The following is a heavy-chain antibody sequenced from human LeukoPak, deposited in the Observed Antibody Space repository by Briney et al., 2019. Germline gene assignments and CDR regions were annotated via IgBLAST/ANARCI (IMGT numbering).Heavy chain of an antibody. J-gene: IGHJ4*02. D-gene: IGHD3-9*01. CDR3: ATYYDILTGYGY. CDR1: GFTLSSYS. Sequence: GGSQRLSCAASGFTLSSYSMNWVRQAPGKGLEWVSYISSSSSTIYYADSVKGRFTISRDNAKNSLYLQMNSLRDEDTAVYYCATYYDILTGYGYWGQGTLVTVSS. CDR2: ISSSSSTI. V-gene: IGHV3-48*02.